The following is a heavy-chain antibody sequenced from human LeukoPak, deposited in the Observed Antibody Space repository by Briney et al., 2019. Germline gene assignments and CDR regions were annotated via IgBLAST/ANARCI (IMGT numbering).Heavy chain of an antibody. CDR2: INHSGST. CDR3: ARGDLRGDY. Sequence: SETLSRTCAVYGGSFSDYYWSWIRQPPGKGLEWIGEINHSGSTNYSPSLKSRVTISVDTSKNQFSLKLTSVTAADTAVYYRARGDLRGDYWGQGVLVTVSS. CDR1: GGSFSDYY. V-gene: IGHV4-34*01. J-gene: IGHJ4*02. D-gene: IGHD3-10*01.